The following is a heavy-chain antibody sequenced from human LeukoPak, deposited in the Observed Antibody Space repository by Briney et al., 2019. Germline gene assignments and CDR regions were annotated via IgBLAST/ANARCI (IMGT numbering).Heavy chain of an antibody. Sequence: GGSLRLSCTVSGFTVSSNSMSWVRQAPGKGLEWVSSISSSSSYIYYADSVKGRFTISRDDAKNSLYLQMNSLRAEDTAVYYCAKTTAFGDLDYWGQGTLVTVSS. CDR2: ISSSSSYI. D-gene: IGHD3-10*01. V-gene: IGHV3-21*01. CDR3: AKTTAFGDLDY. J-gene: IGHJ4*02. CDR1: GFTVSSNS.